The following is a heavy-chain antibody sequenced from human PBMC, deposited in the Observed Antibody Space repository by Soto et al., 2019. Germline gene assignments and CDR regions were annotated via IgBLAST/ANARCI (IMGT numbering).Heavy chain of an antibody. CDR1: GYTFNTYF. J-gene: IGHJ4*02. V-gene: IGHV1-18*01. CDR3: ARDTGNSFDY. Sequence: HVPLVQSGGELKKPGASVKVSCNTSGYTFNTYFITWVRQAPGQGLEWMGWISPHNGNTNYAEKFQGRVTMTADTITNTAYMELRNLRIDDTAVYYCARDTGNSFDYWGQGTPVTVSS. CDR2: ISPHNGNT.